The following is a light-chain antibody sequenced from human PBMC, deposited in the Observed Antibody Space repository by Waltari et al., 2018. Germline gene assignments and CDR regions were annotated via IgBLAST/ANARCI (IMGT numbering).Light chain of an antibody. J-gene: IGLJ3*02. CDR1: GSNTGAGSD. CDR2: GSS. CDR3: QSYDTSLSVV. V-gene: IGLV1-40*01. Sequence: QSVLTQPPSVSGAPGQRVTISCTGSGSNTGAGSDVHWYQQLPRAAPKLLIYGSSTRPLGVPDRFFGSTSGTSASLAITGLQAEDEADYYCQSYDTSLSVVFGGGTKLTVL.